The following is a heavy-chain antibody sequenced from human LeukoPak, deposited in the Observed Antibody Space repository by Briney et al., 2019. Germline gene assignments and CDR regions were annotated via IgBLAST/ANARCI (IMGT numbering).Heavy chain of an antibody. V-gene: IGHV3-23*01. CDR3: TIGNGYSYGRYYFDY. Sequence: ETLSLTCTVSGGSISSSSYYWCWIRQPPGKGLEWVSAITASGGNTYYADSVKGRFTISRDNSKNTLYLQVNSLRAEDTAVYYCTIGNGYSYGRYYFDYWGQGTLVTVSS. J-gene: IGHJ4*02. CDR1: GGSISSSSYY. CDR2: ITASGGNT. D-gene: IGHD5-18*01.